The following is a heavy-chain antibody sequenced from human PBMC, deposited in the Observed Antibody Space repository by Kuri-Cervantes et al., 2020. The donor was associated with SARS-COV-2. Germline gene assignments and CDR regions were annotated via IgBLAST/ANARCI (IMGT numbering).Heavy chain of an antibody. D-gene: IGHD2-2*01. Sequence: GGPLRLSCAASGFTFSSYWMHWVRQAPGKGLVWVSRINSDGSSTSYADSVKGRFTLSRDNAKNMLFLQMNSLRAEDTAVYYCAREYCSSTSCGYYGMDVWGQGTTVTVSS. V-gene: IGHV3-74*01. CDR2: INSDGSST. CDR3: AREYCSSTSCGYYGMDV. CDR1: GFTFSSYW. J-gene: IGHJ6*02.